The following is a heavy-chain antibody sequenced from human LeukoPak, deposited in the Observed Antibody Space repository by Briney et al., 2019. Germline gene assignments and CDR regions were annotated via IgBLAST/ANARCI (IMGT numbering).Heavy chain of an antibody. CDR1: GGSISSSNW. D-gene: IGHD6-13*01. CDR3: ARGGSSSKDAFDI. CDR2: IYHSGST. Sequence: PSGTLSLTCAVSGGSISSSNWWSWVRPPPGKGLEWIGEIYHSGSTNYNPSLKSRVTISVDTSKNQFSLKLSSVTAADTAVYYCARGGSSSKDAFDIWGQGTMVTVSS. J-gene: IGHJ3*02. V-gene: IGHV4-4*02.